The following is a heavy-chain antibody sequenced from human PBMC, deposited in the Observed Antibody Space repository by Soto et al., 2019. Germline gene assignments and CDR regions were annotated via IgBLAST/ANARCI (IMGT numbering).Heavy chain of an antibody. CDR3: ARVGELELRTDAFDI. CDR2: ISYDGSNK. J-gene: IGHJ3*02. D-gene: IGHD1-7*01. CDR1: GFTFGSYG. V-gene: IGHV3-30*03. Sequence: GSLILSCAASGFTFGSYGMHWVRQAPGKGLEWVAVISYDGSNKYYSDSVKGRFTISRDNSKNTLYLQMNSLRSEDTAVYYCARVGELELRTDAFDIWGQGTMVTVSS.